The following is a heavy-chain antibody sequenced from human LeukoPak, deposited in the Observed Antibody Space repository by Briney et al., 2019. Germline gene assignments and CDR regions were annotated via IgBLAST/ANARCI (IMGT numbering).Heavy chain of an antibody. CDR2: IYSSVIT. J-gene: IGHJ3*02. Sequence: SETLSLTCTVSGASISSAYWSWIRQPPGKGLEWIGYIYSSVITNYNPSLKSRVTISVDTSQNQFSLKLTSVTAAETAVYYCARRGPYDTSGYAFDIWGPGTVVTVSS. V-gene: IGHV4-59*01. CDR3: ARRGPYDTSGYAFDI. CDR1: GASISSAY. D-gene: IGHD3-22*01.